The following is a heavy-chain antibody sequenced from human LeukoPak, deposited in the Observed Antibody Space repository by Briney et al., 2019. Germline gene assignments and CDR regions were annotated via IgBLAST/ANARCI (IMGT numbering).Heavy chain of an antibody. CDR3: ARAAPKLLWFGELLPGGGYYMDV. CDR1: GYSENFYG. CDR2: INPNSGGT. Sequence: ASVKVSCKTSGYSENFYGITWVRQAPGQGLEWMGRINPNSGGTNYAQKFQGRVTMTRDTSISTAYMELSRLRSDDTAVYYCARAAPKLLWFGELLPGGGYYMDVWGKGTTVTISS. V-gene: IGHV1-2*06. J-gene: IGHJ6*03. D-gene: IGHD3-10*01.